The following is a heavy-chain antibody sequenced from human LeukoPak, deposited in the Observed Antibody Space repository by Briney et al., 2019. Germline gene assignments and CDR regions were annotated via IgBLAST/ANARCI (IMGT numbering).Heavy chain of an antibody. Sequence: SETLSLTCTVSGGSVSSGSYYWSWIRQPLGKGLEWIGYIYYSGSTNYNPSLKSRVTISVDTSKNQFSLKLSSVTAADTAVYYCARELNDYGDYLFDYWGQGTLVTVSS. CDR2: IYYSGST. D-gene: IGHD4-17*01. V-gene: IGHV4-61*01. CDR1: GGSVSSGSYY. CDR3: ARELNDYGDYLFDY. J-gene: IGHJ4*02.